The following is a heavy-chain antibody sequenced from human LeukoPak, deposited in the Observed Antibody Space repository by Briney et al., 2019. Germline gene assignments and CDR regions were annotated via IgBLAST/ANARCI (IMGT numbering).Heavy chain of an antibody. J-gene: IGHJ3*02. CDR3: AGGIAAAGAFDI. V-gene: IGHV4-59*06. Sequence: SETLSLTCTVSGGSISTYYWNWIRQPAGKGLEWIGYIYHSGSTYYNPSLKSRVTISVDRSKNQFSLKLSSVTAADTAVYYCAGGIAAAGAFDIWGQGTMVTVSS. CDR2: IYHSGST. D-gene: IGHD6-13*01. CDR1: GGSISTYY.